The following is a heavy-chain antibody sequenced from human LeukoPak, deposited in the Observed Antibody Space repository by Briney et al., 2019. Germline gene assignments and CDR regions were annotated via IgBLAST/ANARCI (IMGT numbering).Heavy chain of an antibody. CDR1: GFTFSSYW. CDR3: ARDYYYYDSGSYYTNIAN. J-gene: IGHJ1*01. Sequence: PGGSLGLSCAASGFTFSSYWMSWVRQAPGKGLEWVANIKQDGSEKYYVDSVKGRFTISRDNAKNSLYLQMNSLRAEDTAVYYCARDYYYYDSGSYYTNIANWGQGTLVTVSS. CDR2: IKQDGSEK. V-gene: IGHV3-7*01. D-gene: IGHD3-10*01.